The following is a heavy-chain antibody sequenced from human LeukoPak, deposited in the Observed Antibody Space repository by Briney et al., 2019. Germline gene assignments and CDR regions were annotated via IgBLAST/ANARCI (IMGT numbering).Heavy chain of an antibody. J-gene: IGHJ3*02. CDR3: ARSRIRSWGWLQFAAFDI. D-gene: IGHD5-24*01. CDR2: IDPNSGDT. CDR1: GYTFTGYY. Sequence: GASVKVSCKASGYTFTGYYMHWVRQAPGQGLEYMGRIDPNSGDTNFAQRFQGRVTMTRDTSISAAYMELSSLRYDDTAEYFCARSRIRSWGWLQFAAFDIWGEGTMVTVSS. V-gene: IGHV1-2*06.